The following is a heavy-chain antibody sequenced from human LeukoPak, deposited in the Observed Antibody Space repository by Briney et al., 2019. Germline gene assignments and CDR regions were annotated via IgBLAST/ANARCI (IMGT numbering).Heavy chain of an antibody. J-gene: IGHJ4*02. Sequence: GGSLRLSCAASGFTFTNAWMNWVRQAPGKGLEWVGRISSKSDGGTTDYAAPVKGRFTISRDDSTNTLSLQMSSLKAEDTALYFCITEPHDYGDFTFGYWGQGTLVTVSS. CDR3: ITEPHDYGDFTFGY. D-gene: IGHD4-17*01. CDR2: ISSKSDGGTT. V-gene: IGHV3-15*01. CDR1: GFTFTNAW.